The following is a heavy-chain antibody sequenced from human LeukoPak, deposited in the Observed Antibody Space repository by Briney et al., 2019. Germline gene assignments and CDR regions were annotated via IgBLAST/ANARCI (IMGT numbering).Heavy chain of an antibody. CDR1: GFTFSSYS. Sequence: GGSLRLSCAASGFTFSSYSMNWVRQAPGKGLEWVSSISSSSSYIYYADSVKGRFTISRDNAKNSLYLQMNSLRAEDTAVYYCAKGYCSSISCHFDYWGQGTLVTVSS. D-gene: IGHD2-2*01. CDR3: AKGYCSSISCHFDY. J-gene: IGHJ4*02. V-gene: IGHV3-21*04. CDR2: ISSSSSYI.